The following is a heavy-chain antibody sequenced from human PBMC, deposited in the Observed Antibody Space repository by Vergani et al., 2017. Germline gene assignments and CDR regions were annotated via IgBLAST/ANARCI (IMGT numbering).Heavy chain of an antibody. CDR1: GFTFSSYG. CDR3: ARGLGEQLPDY. D-gene: IGHD3-16*01. J-gene: IGHJ4*02. V-gene: IGHV3-30*03. CDR2: ISYDGSNK. Sequence: QVQLVESGGGVVQPGRSLRLSCAASGFTFSSYGMHWVRQAPGKGLEWVAVISYDGSNKYYADSVKGRFTISRDNSKNTLYLQMNSLRAEDTAVYYCARGLGEQLPDYWGQGTLVTVSS.